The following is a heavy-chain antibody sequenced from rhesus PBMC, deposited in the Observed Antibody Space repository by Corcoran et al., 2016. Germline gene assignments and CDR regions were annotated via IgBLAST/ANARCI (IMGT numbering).Heavy chain of an antibody. CDR1: GFTFSSYG. Sequence: EVQLVETGGGLVQPEGSLKLSCAASGFTFSSYGMSWVRQAPGKGLEWVSAINRGVGSKYYADSVKGRFTMSRDNSKNTLSLQMNSLRAEDTAVYYCAKLNYDSGYDFDYWGQGVLVTVSS. CDR3: AKLNYDSGYDFDY. D-gene: IGHD3-28*01. V-gene: IGHV3S5*01. J-gene: IGHJ4*01. CDR2: INRGVGSK.